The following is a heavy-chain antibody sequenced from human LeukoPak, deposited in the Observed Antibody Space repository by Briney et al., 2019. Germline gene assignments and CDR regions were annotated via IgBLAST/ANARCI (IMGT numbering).Heavy chain of an antibody. D-gene: IGHD1-14*01. V-gene: IGHV3-21*01. CDR2: IKSTSDFI. J-gene: IGHJ2*01. CDR1: GFXFSRYS. CDR3: ARPLEGTGGNWYFDL. Sequence: GGSLRLSCAASGFXFSRYSINWVRQAPGKGLEWVSSIKSTSDFIFYADSVKGRSTVSRDNAENSLYLQMNSLRADDTAVYYCARPLEGTGGNWYFDLWGRGTLVTVSS.